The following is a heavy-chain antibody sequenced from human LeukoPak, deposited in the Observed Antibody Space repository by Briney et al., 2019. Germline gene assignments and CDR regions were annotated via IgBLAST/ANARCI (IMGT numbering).Heavy chain of an antibody. D-gene: IGHD5-12*01. Sequence: PGRSLRLPCAASGFTFSIYGMHWVRQAPGKGLEWVAIIWYDGSNEYYADSVKGRFTISRDNSKNTLYLQMNSLRAEDTAVYYCASPPPGYSGYDWGQGTLVTVSS. V-gene: IGHV3-33*01. CDR2: IWYDGSNE. J-gene: IGHJ4*02. CDR3: ASPPPGYSGYD. CDR1: GFTFSIYG.